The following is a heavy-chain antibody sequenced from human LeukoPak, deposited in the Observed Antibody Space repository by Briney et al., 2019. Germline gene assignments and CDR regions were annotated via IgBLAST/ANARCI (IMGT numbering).Heavy chain of an antibody. D-gene: IGHD5-12*01. J-gene: IGHJ6*02. Sequence: GGSLRLSCAASGFTFSSYAMSWVRQAPGKGLEWVSAISGSGGSTYYADSVKGRFTISRDNAKNSLYLQMNSLRAEDTAVYYCASRGYSGYDDYYGMDVWGQGTTVTVSS. CDR3: ASRGYSGYDDYYGMDV. CDR1: GFTFSSYA. V-gene: IGHV3-23*01. CDR2: ISGSGGST.